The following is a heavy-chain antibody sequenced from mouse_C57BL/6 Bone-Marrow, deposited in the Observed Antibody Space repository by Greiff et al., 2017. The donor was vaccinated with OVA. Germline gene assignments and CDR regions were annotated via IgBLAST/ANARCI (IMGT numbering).Heavy chain of an antibody. J-gene: IGHJ2*01. CDR2: IYPRSGNT. V-gene: IGHV1-81*01. D-gene: IGHD3-2*02. CDR1: GYTFTSYG. Sequence: QVQLKQSGAELARPGASVKLSCKASGYTFTSYGISWVKQRTGQGLEWIGEIYPRSGNTYYNEKFKGKATLTADKSSGTAYMELRSLTSEDSAVYFCARGSGYPNYFDYWGQGTTLTVSS. CDR3: ARGSGYPNYFDY.